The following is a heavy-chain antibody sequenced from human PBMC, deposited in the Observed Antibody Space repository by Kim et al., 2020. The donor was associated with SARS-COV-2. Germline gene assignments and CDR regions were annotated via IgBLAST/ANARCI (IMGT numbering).Heavy chain of an antibody. J-gene: IGHJ2*01. CDR2: ISSSSSYI. D-gene: IGHD1-1*01. Sequence: GGSLRLSCAASGFTFSSYSMNWVRQAPGKGLEWVSSISSSSSYIYYADSVKGRFTISRDNAKNSLYLQMNSLRAEDTAVYYCATKTGTLGYWYFDLWGRGTLVTVSS. CDR1: GFTFSSYS. CDR3: ATKTGTLGYWYFDL. V-gene: IGHV3-21*01.